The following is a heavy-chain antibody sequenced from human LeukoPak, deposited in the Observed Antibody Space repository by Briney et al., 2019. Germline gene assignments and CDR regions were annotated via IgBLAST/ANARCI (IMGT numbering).Heavy chain of an antibody. D-gene: IGHD2-15*01. V-gene: IGHV1-8*01. CDR3: ARGGGLYCSGGSCDAFDI. CDR2: MNPNSGNT. Sequence: ASVKVSCKASGYTFTRYDINWVRQATGQGVEWMGWMNPNSGNTGYAQKFQGRVTITRNTSISTAYMALSSLRSEDTAVYYCARGGGLYCSGGSCDAFDIWGQGTMVTVSS. CDR1: GYTFTRYD. J-gene: IGHJ3*02.